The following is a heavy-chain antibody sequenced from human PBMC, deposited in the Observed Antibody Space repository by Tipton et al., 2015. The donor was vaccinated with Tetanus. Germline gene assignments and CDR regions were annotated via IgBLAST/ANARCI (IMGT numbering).Heavy chain of an antibody. CDR1: GGSISGSY. Sequence: TLSLTCTVSGGSISGSYWNWIRQPPGKGLEWIGYVYYNGNIHYNPALKSRVTISVDTSKNQFSLKLSSVTAADTAIYYCAREVPAAGHFDSWGQGTLATVSS. D-gene: IGHD2-2*01. V-gene: IGHV4-59*01. CDR2: VYYNGNI. J-gene: IGHJ4*02. CDR3: AREVPAAGHFDS.